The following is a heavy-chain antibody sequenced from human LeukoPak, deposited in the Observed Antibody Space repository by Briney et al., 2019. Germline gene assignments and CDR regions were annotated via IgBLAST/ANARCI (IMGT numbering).Heavy chain of an antibody. D-gene: IGHD2-15*01. Sequence: PGGSLRLSCAASGFTFSTYSMNWVRQAPGKGLEWVSSITSSRIYIYYADSVKGRFTISRDNAKNSLYLQMNSLRAEDTAVYYCARDRDSVVEDWFDPWGQGTLVTVSS. CDR3: ARDRDSVVEDWFDP. V-gene: IGHV3-21*01. J-gene: IGHJ5*02. CDR1: GFTFSTYS. CDR2: ITSSRIYI.